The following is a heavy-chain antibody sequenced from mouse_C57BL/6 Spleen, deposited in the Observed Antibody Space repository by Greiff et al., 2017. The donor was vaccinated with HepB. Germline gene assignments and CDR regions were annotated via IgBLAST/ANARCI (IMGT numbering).Heavy chain of an antibody. D-gene: IGHD1-1*01. J-gene: IGHJ4*01. CDR3: TRYTVVARGAMDY. Sequence: VQLKQSGAELVRPGASVKLSCTASGFNIKDYYMHWVKQRPEQGLEWIGRIDPEDGDTEYAPKFQGKATMTADTSSNTAYLQLSSLTSEDTAGYYCTRYTVVARGAMDYWGQGTSVTVSS. CDR1: GFNIKDYY. CDR2: IDPEDGDT. V-gene: IGHV14-1*01.